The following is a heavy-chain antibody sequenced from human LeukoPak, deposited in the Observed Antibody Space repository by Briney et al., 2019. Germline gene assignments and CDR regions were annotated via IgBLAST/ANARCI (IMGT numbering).Heavy chain of an antibody. D-gene: IGHD3-16*02. CDR3: ARLAIGDILTGPLRLGELSPMNY. CDR2: IYPGDSDT. Sequence: GESLKISCKGSGYSFTSYWIGWVRQMPGKGLEWMGIIYPGDSDTGYSPSFQGQVTISADKSISTAYLQWSSLKASDTAMYYCARLAIGDILTGPLRLGELSPMNYWGQGTLVTVSS. J-gene: IGHJ4*02. CDR1: GYSFTSYW. V-gene: IGHV5-51*01.